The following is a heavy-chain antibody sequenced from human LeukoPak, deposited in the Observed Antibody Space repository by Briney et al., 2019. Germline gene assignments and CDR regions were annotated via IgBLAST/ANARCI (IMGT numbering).Heavy chain of an antibody. J-gene: IGHJ6*03. Sequence: PSETLSLTCTVSGGSISSSSYYWGWIRQPPGKGLEWIGSIYYSGSTYYNPSLKSRVTISVDTSKNQFSLKLSSVTAADTAVYYCAREARTGYYYYYMDVWGKGTTVTVSS. CDR3: AREARTGYYYYYMDV. CDR1: GGSISSSSYY. CDR2: IYYSGST. V-gene: IGHV4-39*02. D-gene: IGHD1-14*01.